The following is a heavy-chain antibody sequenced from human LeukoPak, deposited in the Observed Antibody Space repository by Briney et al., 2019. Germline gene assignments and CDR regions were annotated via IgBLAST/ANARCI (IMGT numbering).Heavy chain of an antibody. CDR1: GGSISSYY. CDR2: IYMSEST. J-gene: IGHJ3*02. D-gene: IGHD3-10*01. Sequence: SETLSLTCTVSGGSISSYYWSWIRQPAGKGLEWIGRIYMSESTNYNPSLKSRVTISVDTSKNQFSLKLSSVTAADTAVYYCAGHGSGSYLGAFDIWGQGTMVTVSS. CDR3: AGHGSGSYLGAFDI. V-gene: IGHV4-4*07.